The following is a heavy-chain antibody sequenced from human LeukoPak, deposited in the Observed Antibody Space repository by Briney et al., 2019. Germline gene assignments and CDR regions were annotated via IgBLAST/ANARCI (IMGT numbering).Heavy chain of an antibody. D-gene: IGHD3-10*01. Sequence: GESLKISCKGSGYSFTSYWIGWVRQMPGKGLEWMGIIYPGDSDTRYSPSFQGQVTISADKSISTAYLQWSSLKASDTAMYYCAIGYGFGELSSAFDIWGQGTMVTVSS. CDR2: IYPGDSDT. CDR3: AIGYGFGELSSAFDI. V-gene: IGHV5-51*01. CDR1: GYSFTSYW. J-gene: IGHJ3*02.